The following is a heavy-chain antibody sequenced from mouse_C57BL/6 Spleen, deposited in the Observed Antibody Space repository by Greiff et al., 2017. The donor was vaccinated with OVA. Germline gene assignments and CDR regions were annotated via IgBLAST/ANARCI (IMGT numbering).Heavy chain of an antibody. Sequence: VQLQQSGGGLVQPGGSLSLSCAASGFTFTDYYMSWVRQPPGKALEWLGFIRNKANGYTTEYSASVKGRFTISRDNSQSILYLQMNALRAEDSATYYCARYTAYGSSFDYWGQGTTLTVSS. CDR3: ARYTAYGSSFDY. CDR1: GFTFTDYY. CDR2: IRNKANGYTT. J-gene: IGHJ2*01. V-gene: IGHV7-3*01. D-gene: IGHD1-1*01.